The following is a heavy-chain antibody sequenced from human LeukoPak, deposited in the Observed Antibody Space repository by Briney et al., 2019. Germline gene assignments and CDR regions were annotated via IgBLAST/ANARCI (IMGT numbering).Heavy chain of an antibody. J-gene: IGHJ5*02. Sequence: SETLSLTCTVSGGSISSGDHYWSWIRQPPGKGLEWIGYIYYSGSTYYNPSLKSRVTISVDTSKNQFSLKLSSVTAADTAVYYCARGRRRDWFDPWGQGTLVTVSS. V-gene: IGHV4-30-4*08. D-gene: IGHD6-25*01. CDR1: GGSISSGDHY. CDR2: IYYSGST. CDR3: ARGRRRDWFDP.